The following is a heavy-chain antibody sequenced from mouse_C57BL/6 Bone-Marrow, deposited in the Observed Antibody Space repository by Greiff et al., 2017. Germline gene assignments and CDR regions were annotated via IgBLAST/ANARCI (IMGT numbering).Heavy chain of an antibody. CDR1: GYTFTDYY. CDR2: INPYNGGT. V-gene: IGHV1-19*01. D-gene: IGHD2-5*01. CDR3: ARSDDSNYRYFDYFDY. Sequence: VQLQQSGPVLVKPGASVKMSCKASGYTFTDYYMNWVKQSHGKSLEWIGVINPYNGGTSYNQKFKGKATLTVAKASSTAYMELNSLTSEDSAVYYGARSDDSNYRYFDYFDYWGQGTTLTVSS. J-gene: IGHJ2*01.